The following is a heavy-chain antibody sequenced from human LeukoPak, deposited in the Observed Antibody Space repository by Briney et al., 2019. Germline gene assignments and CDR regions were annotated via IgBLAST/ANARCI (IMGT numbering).Heavy chain of an antibody. CDR2: IIPIFGTA. V-gene: IGHV1-69*13. Sequence: ASVKVSCKASGGTFSSYAISWVRQAPGQGLEWMGGIIPIFGTANYAQKFQGRVTITADESTSTAYMELSSLRSEDTAVYYCARGPIFGVVSAFDYWGQGTLVTVSS. CDR3: ARGPIFGVVSAFDY. CDR1: GGTFSSYA. J-gene: IGHJ4*02. D-gene: IGHD3-3*01.